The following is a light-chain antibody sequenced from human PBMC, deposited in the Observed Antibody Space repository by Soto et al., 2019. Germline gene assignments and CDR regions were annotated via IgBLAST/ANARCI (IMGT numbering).Light chain of an antibody. J-gene: IGKJ4*01. V-gene: IGKV3-11*01. CDR2: DAS. CDR3: QQRSDWPLT. Sequence: EIVLTQFPASLSLSPGGGATLSCRASQSVDNCLAWYQQKPGQPPRLLIYDASNRATGIPARFRASGSGTDFTLTISSLEVEDFAVYYCQQRSDWPLTFGGGTKVEIK. CDR1: QSVDNC.